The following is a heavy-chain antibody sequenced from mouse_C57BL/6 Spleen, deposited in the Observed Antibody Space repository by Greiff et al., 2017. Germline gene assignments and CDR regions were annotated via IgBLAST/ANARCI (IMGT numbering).Heavy chain of an antibody. V-gene: IGHV1-80*01. D-gene: IGHD1-1*01. Sequence: QVQLQQSGAELVKPGASVKISCKASGYAFSSYSMNWVKQRPGKGLEWIGQIYPGDGDTNYNGKFKGKATLTADKSSSTAYMQLSSLTSEDSAVYFCAREYYGSRYFDYWGQGTTLTVSS. CDR1: GYAFSSYS. CDR3: AREYYGSRYFDY. CDR2: IYPGDGDT. J-gene: IGHJ2*01.